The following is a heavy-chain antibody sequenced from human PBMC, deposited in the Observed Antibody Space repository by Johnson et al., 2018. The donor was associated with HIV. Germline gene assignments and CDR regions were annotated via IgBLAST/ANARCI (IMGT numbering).Heavy chain of an antibody. Sequence: QVQLVESGGGLVKPGGSLRLSCVVSGFTFRDYYMSWIRQAPGKGLEWVSYIRSSGTTIYYADSVKGRFTISRDNVKNSLYLQMNSLRAEDTAVYYCARVPSGTPSSIWGQGTKVTVS. D-gene: IGHD1-1*01. CDR3: ARVPSGTPSSI. J-gene: IGHJ3*02. CDR2: IRSSGTTI. CDR1: GFTFRDYY. V-gene: IGHV3-11*04.